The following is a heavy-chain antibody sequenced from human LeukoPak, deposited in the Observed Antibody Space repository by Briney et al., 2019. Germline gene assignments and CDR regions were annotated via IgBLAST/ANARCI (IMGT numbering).Heavy chain of an antibody. CDR3: ARELYYYDSSGSHNWFDH. V-gene: IGHV3-23*01. Sequence: GGSLRLSCAASGFTFSSYAMSWVRQAPGKGLEWVSAISGSGGSTYYADSVKGRFTISRDNSKNTLYLQMNSLRAEDTAVYYCARELYYYDSSGSHNWFDHWGQGTLVTVSS. CDR2: ISGSGGST. D-gene: IGHD3-22*01. J-gene: IGHJ5*02. CDR1: GFTFSSYA.